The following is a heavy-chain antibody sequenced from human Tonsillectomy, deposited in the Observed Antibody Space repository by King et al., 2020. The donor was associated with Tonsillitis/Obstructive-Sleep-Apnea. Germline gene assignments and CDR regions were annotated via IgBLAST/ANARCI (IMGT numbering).Heavy chain of an antibody. J-gene: IGHJ4*02. CDR3: ARVLVGVISATFDY. V-gene: IGHV4-59*02. D-gene: IGHD3-16*02. CDR1: GDSVSSYA. Sequence: QLQESGPGLVKPSETLSLTCTVSGDSVSSYAWTWIRQPPGKGLEWIGNIDHSGSTYYKPSLKSRVSMSLDRSQNQVSLKLTSMTAADTAVYYCARVLVGVISATFDYWGQGTLVTVSS. CDR2: IDHSGST.